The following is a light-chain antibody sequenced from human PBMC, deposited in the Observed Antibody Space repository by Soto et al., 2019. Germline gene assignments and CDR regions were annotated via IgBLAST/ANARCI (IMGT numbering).Light chain of an antibody. J-gene: IGKJ1*01. CDR2: GAS. CDR1: QSVSGH. V-gene: IGKV3-15*01. Sequence: EIMLTQSPATLSVSPGERVTLSCRASQSVSGHFAWYQQKPGQAPRLIISGASTRATGIPARFSGSGSGTEFTFTISSLQSEDVAVYYCHQYHYWWTFGQGTKVEIK. CDR3: HQYHYWWT.